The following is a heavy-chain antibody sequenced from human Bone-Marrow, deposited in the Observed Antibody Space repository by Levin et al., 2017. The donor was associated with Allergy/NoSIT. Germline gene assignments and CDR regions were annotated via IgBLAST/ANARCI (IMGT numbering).Heavy chain of an antibody. CDR1: GFTFSNYW. Sequence: SCVASGFTFSNYWMHWVRQAPGKGLVWVSRINADGNKVSYAGSLRGRVTISRDNAKNTLYLQVNSLRDEDTAVYYCARSNYGSLDYWGQGTLATVSS. V-gene: IGHV3-74*01. D-gene: IGHD5-24*01. CDR2: INADGNKV. CDR3: ARSNYGSLDY. J-gene: IGHJ4*02.